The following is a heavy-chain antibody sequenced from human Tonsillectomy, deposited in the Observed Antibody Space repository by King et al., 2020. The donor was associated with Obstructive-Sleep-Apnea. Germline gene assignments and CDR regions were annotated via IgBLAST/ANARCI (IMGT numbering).Heavy chain of an antibody. D-gene: IGHD1-26*01. J-gene: IGHJ5*02. CDR1: GGSISSYY. V-gene: IGHV4-59*01. Sequence: QLQESGPGLVKSSETLSLTCTVSGGSISSYYWSWIRQPPGKGLEWIGYIYYSGSTNYNPSLKSRVTISVDTSKNQFSLKLSSVTAPDTAVYYCAREGGNYEVGFDPWGQGTLVTVSS. CDR3: AREGGNYEVGFDP. CDR2: IYYSGST.